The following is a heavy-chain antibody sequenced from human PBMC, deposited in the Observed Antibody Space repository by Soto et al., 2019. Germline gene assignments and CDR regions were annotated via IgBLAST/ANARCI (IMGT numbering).Heavy chain of an antibody. CDR1: GGSFSGYY. Sequence: QVQLQQWGAGLLKPSETLSLTCAVYGGSFSGYYWSWIRQPPGKGLEWIGEINHSGSTNYNPSLKSRVTISVDTSKNHFSLKLSSVTAAATAVYYCARSPYCGGDCYSGWFDPWGQGTLVTVSS. V-gene: IGHV4-34*01. J-gene: IGHJ5*02. CDR3: ARSPYCGGDCYSGWFDP. D-gene: IGHD2-21*02. CDR2: INHSGST.